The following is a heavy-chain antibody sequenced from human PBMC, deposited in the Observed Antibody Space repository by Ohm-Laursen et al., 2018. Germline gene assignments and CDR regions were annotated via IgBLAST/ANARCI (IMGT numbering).Heavy chain of an antibody. Sequence: TLSLTCAVSGGSISSYYWSWIRQPPGKGLEWIGYIYYSGSTNYNPSLKSRVTISVDTSKNQFSLKLSSVTAADTAVYYCARVSPYSGIVGEVDYWGQGTLVTVSS. CDR3: ARVSPYSGIVGEVDY. J-gene: IGHJ4*02. CDR2: IYYSGST. D-gene: IGHD3-22*01. V-gene: IGHV4-59*01. CDR1: GGSISSYY.